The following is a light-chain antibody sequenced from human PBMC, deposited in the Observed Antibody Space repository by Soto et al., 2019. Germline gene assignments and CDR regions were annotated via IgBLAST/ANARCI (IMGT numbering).Light chain of an antibody. CDR1: QSFFFGSKNKDY. CDR3: HQYYNIPYS. V-gene: IGKV4-1*01. Sequence: DIVMTQSPDSLAVSLGERATINCKSSQSFFFGSKNKDYLAWYQHKPGQPPKLLFYWSTTRQSGVPDRFSGSGSGTDFTLTISSLQAEDVAVYYCHQYYNIPYSFGQGTKLQIK. J-gene: IGKJ2*03. CDR2: WST.